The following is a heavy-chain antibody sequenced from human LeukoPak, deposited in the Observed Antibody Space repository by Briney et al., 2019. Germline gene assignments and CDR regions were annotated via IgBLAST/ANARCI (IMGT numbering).Heavy chain of an antibody. J-gene: IGHJ2*01. CDR1: GFTFSSYA. D-gene: IGHD6-25*01. CDR3: AKDLGVSGWYFDL. CDR2: ISASGGST. Sequence: GGSLRLSCAASGFTFSSYAMGWVRQAPGKGLEWVSTISASGGSTYFADSVKGRFTISRDNSKNTLYLQMNSLRAEDTAIYYCAKDLGVSGWYFDLWGRGTLVTVSS. V-gene: IGHV3-23*01.